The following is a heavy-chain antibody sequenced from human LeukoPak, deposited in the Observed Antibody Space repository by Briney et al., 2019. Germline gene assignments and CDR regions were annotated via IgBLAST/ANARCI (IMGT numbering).Heavy chain of an antibody. Sequence: GGSLRLSCAASGFTFSNYWMHWVRQAPGKGLVWVSRIKSDGSSTNYADSVKGRFTISRDNAKNTLYLQMNSLRAEDTGVYYCARDEYSSSYMEVWGKGTTVTVSS. J-gene: IGHJ6*03. D-gene: IGHD6-6*01. CDR2: IKSDGSST. V-gene: IGHV3-74*01. CDR3: ARDEYSSSYMEV. CDR1: GFTFSNYW.